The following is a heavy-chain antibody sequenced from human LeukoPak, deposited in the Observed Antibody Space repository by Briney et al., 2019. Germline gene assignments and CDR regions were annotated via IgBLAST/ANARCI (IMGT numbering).Heavy chain of an antibody. CDR1: GGSVSSGNYY. J-gene: IGHJ4*02. CDR3: ARDFYFGSGSYSHFDY. V-gene: IGHV4-61*01. D-gene: IGHD3-10*01. CDR2: IYYIGST. Sequence: SETLSLTCTVSGGSVSSGNYYWSWIRQPPGKGLEWIGYIYYIGSTKYNPSLTSRLTMSIDTSKSQFSLKLTSVSAADTAVYYCARDFYFGSGSYSHFDYWGQGILVTVSS.